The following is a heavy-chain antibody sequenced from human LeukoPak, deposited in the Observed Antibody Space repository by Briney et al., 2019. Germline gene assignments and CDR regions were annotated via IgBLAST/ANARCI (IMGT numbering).Heavy chain of an antibody. V-gene: IGHV1-69*01. J-gene: IGHJ4*02. D-gene: IGHD3-22*01. CDR2: IIPIFGTA. CDR3: ARVGAGPEYYYDSSGSQPSLDY. Sequence: SVKVSCKASGGTFSSYAISWVRQAPGQGLEWMGGIIPIFGTANYAQKFQGRVTITADESTSTAYMELSSLRSEDTAVYYCARVGAGPEYYYDSSGSQPSLDYWGQGTLVTVSS. CDR1: GGTFSSYA.